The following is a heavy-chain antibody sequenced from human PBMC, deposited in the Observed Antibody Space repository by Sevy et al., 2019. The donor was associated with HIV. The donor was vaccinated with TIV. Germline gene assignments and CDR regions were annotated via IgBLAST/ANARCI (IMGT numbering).Heavy chain of an antibody. CDR1: GFTFTSAW. CDR2: IKPNSDGGTT. Sequence: GGSLSLSCAASGFTFTSAWMNWVRQAPGKGLDWVGHIKPNSDGGTTDYAAPLKGRFSISRDDSKNAIYLQMNSLKIEDTAVYYCATGPRLFLAWGQGTLVTVSS. V-gene: IGHV3-15*05. CDR3: ATGPRLFLA. J-gene: IGHJ5*02.